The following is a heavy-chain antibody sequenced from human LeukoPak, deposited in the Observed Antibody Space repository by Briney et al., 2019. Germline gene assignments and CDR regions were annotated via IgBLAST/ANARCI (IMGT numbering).Heavy chain of an antibody. CDR3: AKGLLVETGITPDQ. CDR1: GFTFSNYG. CDR2: IWYDGSNK. Sequence: QPGRSLRLSCAASGFTFSNYGMHWVRQAPGKGLEWVAVIWYDGSNKYYGDSVKGRFTVSRDNFKNTLYLQMDSLRAEDTAVYYCAKGLLVETGITPDQWGRGTLVTVSS. V-gene: IGHV3-33*06. J-gene: IGHJ4*02. D-gene: IGHD1-7*01.